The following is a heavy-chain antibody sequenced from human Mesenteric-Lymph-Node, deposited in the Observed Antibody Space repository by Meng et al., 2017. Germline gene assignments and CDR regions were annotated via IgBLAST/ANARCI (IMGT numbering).Heavy chain of an antibody. CDR2: ISGSGGST. Sequence: GGSLRLSCAASGFTFSSYAMSWVRQAPGKGLEWVSAISGSGGSTYYADSVKGRFTISRDNSKNTLYLQMNSLRAEDTAVYYCAKTPSSMVRGVTGYFDYWGQGTLVTVSS. CDR3: AKTPSSMVRGVTGYFDY. D-gene: IGHD3-10*01. CDR1: GFTFSSYA. V-gene: IGHV3-23*01. J-gene: IGHJ4*02.